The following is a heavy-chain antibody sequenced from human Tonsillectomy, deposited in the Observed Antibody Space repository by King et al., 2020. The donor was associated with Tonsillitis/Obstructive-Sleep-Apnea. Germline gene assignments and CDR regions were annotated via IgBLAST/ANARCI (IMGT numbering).Heavy chain of an antibody. CDR1: GFSLSTSAVG. CDR3: AHRSDYIWGSYRSTQEGFDY. CDR2: IYWDDDK. J-gene: IGHJ4*02. V-gene: IGHV2-5*02. D-gene: IGHD3-16*02. Sequence: ITLKESGPTLVKPTQTLTLTCTFSGFSLSTSAVGVGWIRQPPGKALEWLALIYWDDDKRYSPSLKSRLTITTDTSKNQVVLTMTNMAPADTDTYYCAHRSDYIWGSYRSTQEGFDYWGQGTLVTVSS.